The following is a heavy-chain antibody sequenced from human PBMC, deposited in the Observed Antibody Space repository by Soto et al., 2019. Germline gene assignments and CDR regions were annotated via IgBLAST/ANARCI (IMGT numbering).Heavy chain of an antibody. CDR2: VYYSGST. Sequence: SETLSLTCTVSGGSISSYYWSWIRQSPGKGLEWIGYVYYSGSTNYNPSLKSRVTISVDTSKKQFSLKLGSVTAADTAVYYCARSAGYSYGMDVWGQGTTVTVSS. V-gene: IGHV4-59*01. D-gene: IGHD6-13*01. CDR1: GGSISSYY. J-gene: IGHJ6*02. CDR3: ARSAGYSYGMDV.